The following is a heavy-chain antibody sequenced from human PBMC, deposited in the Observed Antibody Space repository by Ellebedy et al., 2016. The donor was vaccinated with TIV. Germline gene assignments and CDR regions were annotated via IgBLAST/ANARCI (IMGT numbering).Heavy chain of an antibody. D-gene: IGHD6-13*01. CDR3: AKGDSSSWHGRLGYFQY. V-gene: IGHV3-30*02. Sequence: PGGSLRLSCAASGFTFSSYGMHWVRQTPGKGLEWVAVIWYDGSNKFYADSVKGRFTISRDNSKNTLYLQMNSLRTEDMATYDCAKGDSSSWHGRLGYFQYWGQGTLVTVSS. CDR2: IWYDGSNK. J-gene: IGHJ1*01. CDR1: GFTFSSYG.